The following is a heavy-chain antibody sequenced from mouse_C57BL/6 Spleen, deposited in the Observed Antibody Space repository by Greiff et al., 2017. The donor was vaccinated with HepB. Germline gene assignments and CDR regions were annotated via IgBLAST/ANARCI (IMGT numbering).Heavy chain of an antibody. CDR2: ILPGSGST. CDR1: GYTFTGYW. Sequence: VQLQQSGAELMKPGASVKLSCKATGYTFTGYWIEWVKQRPGHGLEWIGEILPGSGSTNYNEKFKGKATFTADTSSNTAYMQLRSLTTEDSAIYTCARIPLTGTGAWFAYWGQGTLVTVSA. CDR3: ARIPLTGTGAWFAY. J-gene: IGHJ3*01. V-gene: IGHV1-9*01. D-gene: IGHD4-1*01.